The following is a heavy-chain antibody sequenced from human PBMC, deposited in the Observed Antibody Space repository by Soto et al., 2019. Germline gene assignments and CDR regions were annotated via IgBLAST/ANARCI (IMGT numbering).Heavy chain of an antibody. J-gene: IGHJ1*01. CDR2: IKSKTDGGTT. D-gene: IGHD4-17*01. V-gene: IGHV3-15*01. Sequence: XGCLRLSCAACGFTFTNAWVSWVRQAPGKGLEWVGRIKSKTDGGTTDYAAPVKGRFTISRDDSKNTLYLQMNSLKTEDTAVYYCTKARATYGAEYFQHWGQRTLVTVSS. CDR1: GFTFTNAW. CDR3: TKARATYGAEYFQH.